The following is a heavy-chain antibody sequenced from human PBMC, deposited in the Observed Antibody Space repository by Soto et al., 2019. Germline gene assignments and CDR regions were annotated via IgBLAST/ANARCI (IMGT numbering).Heavy chain of an antibody. CDR3: AHTPVGVTFFDY. D-gene: IGHD1-26*01. J-gene: IGHJ4*02. Sequence: QITLKESGPTLVKPTQTLTLTCTFSGFSLSTSGVGVGWIRQPPGKALEWLALIYWDDDKRYSPSLRSRLTITKDPSKNQVLLTMTNMDPVDTATYYCAHTPVGVTFFDYWGQGTLVTVSS. CDR2: IYWDDDK. CDR1: GFSLSTSGVG. V-gene: IGHV2-5*02.